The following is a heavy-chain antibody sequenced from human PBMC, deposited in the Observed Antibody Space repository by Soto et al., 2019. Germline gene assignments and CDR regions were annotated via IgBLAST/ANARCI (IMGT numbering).Heavy chain of an antibody. CDR3: AGERYSYGNSYFDY. D-gene: IGHD5-18*01. CDR2: IYYSGST. J-gene: IGHJ4*02. Sequence: SETLALTYTVSGGSISSGGYYWSWIRQHPGKGLEWIGYIYYSGSTYYNPSLKSRVTISVDTSKNQFSLKLSSVTAADTAVYYCAGERYSYGNSYFDYWGQGTLVTVSS. CDR1: GGSISSGGYY. V-gene: IGHV4-31*03.